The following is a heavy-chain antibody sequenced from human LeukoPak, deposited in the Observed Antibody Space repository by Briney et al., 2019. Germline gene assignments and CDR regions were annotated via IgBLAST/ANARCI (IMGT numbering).Heavy chain of an antibody. J-gene: IGHJ4*02. CDR2: ISGCCGST. CDR3: AKDGYYYDSSGYFCY. Sequence: PGGSLRLSCAASGFTFSSYGMSWVRQAPGKGLEWVSAISGCCGSTYYADSVKGRFTISRDNSKNTLYLQMNSLRAEDTAVYYCAKDGYYYDSSGYFCYWGQGTLVTVSS. CDR1: GFTFSSYG. D-gene: IGHD3-22*01. V-gene: IGHV3-23*01.